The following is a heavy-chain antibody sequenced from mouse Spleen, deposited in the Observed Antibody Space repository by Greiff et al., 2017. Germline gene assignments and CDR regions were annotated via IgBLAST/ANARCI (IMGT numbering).Heavy chain of an antibody. CDR3: AKGTIYYGFFDY. D-gene: IGHD1-2*01. CDR1: GYSITSGYY. Sequence: EVQLQESGPGLVKPSQSLSLTCPVTGYSITSGYYWNWIRQFPGNKLEWMGYISYDGSNNYNPSLKNRISITRDTSKNQFFLKLNSVTTEDTATYYCAKGTIYYGFFDYWGQGTTLTVSS. J-gene: IGHJ2*01. CDR2: ISYDGSN. V-gene: IGHV3-6*01.